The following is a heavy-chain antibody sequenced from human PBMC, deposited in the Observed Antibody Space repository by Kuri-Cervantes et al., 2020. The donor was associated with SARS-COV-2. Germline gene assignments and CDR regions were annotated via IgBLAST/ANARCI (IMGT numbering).Heavy chain of an antibody. D-gene: IGHD6-13*01. Sequence: LRLSCAVSGGSISSGDYYWTWIRQPPGKGLEWIGYISYSGTPYYNPSLKSRVTISLDTSKSQFSLKLTSVTAADTAVYYCASRNLASAGTPFDYWGQGTLVTVSS. CDR3: ASRNLASAGTPFDY. CDR2: ISYSGTP. V-gene: IGHV4-30-4*01. CDR1: GGSISSGDYY. J-gene: IGHJ4*02.